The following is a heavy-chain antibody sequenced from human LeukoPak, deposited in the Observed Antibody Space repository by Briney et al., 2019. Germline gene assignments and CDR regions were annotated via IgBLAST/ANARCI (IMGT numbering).Heavy chain of an antibody. V-gene: IGHV3-23*01. D-gene: IGHD5-24*01. CDR2: ISGSGGST. J-gene: IGHJ4*02. Sequence: GGSLRLSCAASGFTFSSYAMSWVRQAPGKGLEWVSAISGSGGSTYYADSVKGRFTISRDNSKNTLYLQMNSLRAEDTAVYYCAKALWGDGYATRAGIIDYWGQGTLVTVSS. CDR3: AKALWGDGYATRAGIIDY. CDR1: GFTFSSYA.